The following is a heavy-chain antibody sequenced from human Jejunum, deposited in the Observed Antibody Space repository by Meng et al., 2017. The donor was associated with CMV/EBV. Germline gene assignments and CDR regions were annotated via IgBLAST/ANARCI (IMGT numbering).Heavy chain of an antibody. CDR2: IRYDGSSN. CDR3: AKSPRYCSSTTCYEGGYFDY. Sequence: YGMHWVRQTPGKGLEWVAFIRYDGSSNYYEDSVKGRFTISRDNSENTLYLQMNSLRAEDTAIYYCAKSPRYCSSTTCYEGGYFDYWGQGTLVTVSS. V-gene: IGHV3-30*02. D-gene: IGHD2-2*01. J-gene: IGHJ4*02. CDR1: YG.